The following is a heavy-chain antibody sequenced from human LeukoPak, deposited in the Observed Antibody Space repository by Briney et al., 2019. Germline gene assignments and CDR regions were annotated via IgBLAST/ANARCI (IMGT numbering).Heavy chain of an antibody. CDR2: IYYSGST. V-gene: IGHV4-59*01. D-gene: IGHD3-16*01. CDR3: ARDQRLGTFDY. CDR1: GGSISSYY. Sequence: SETLSLTCTVSGGSISSYYWSWIRQPPGKGLEWVGYIYYSGSTNYNPSLKSRVTILVDTSKNQFSLKLSSVTAADTAVYYCARDQRLGTFDYWGQGTLVTVSS. J-gene: IGHJ4*02.